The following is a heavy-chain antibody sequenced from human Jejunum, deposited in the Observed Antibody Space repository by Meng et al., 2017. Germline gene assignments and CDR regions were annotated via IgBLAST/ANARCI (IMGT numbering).Heavy chain of an antibody. V-gene: IGHV4-4*02. CDR2: IDHRGSP. D-gene: IGHD5-18*01. Sequence: QRQLQESGPGLVKPSGTLSLTCTASGDSITTNTYWSWVRQSPEKGLEWIGQIDHRGSPYYNPSLKSRVTISVDKSKNQFSLKLTSVTAADTAVYYCARGGYYSFDYWGRGTLVTVSS. CDR1: GDSITTNTY. CDR3: ARGGYYSFDY. J-gene: IGHJ4*02.